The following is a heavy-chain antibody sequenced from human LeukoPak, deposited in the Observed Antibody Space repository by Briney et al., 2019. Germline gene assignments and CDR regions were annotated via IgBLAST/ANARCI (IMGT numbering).Heavy chain of an antibody. CDR2: IYSGGST. CDR1: GFTVSSNY. Sequence: GGSLRLSCAASGFTVSSNYMSWVRQAPGKGLEWVSVIYSGGSTYYADSVKGRFTISRDNSKNTLYLQMNSLRAEDTAVYYCARDPHAQRIAAAGSDYWGQGTLVTVSS. V-gene: IGHV3-53*01. J-gene: IGHJ4*02. CDR3: ARDPHAQRIAAAGSDY. D-gene: IGHD6-13*01.